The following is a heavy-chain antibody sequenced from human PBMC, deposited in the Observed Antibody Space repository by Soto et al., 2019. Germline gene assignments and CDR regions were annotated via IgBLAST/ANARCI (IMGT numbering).Heavy chain of an antibody. CDR2: ISSTGTTI. CDR3: ARVFFGGSYYFDY. CDR1: GFTFGDYY. J-gene: IGHJ4*02. Sequence: GGSLRLSXETSGFTFGDYYMSWIRQAPGRGLEWVSLISSTGTTIYYADSVKGRFTISRDNVRSTLFLMMNNLRSEDTAVYYCARVFFGGSYYFDYWGQGTLVTVSS. V-gene: IGHV3-11*01. D-gene: IGHD1-26*01.